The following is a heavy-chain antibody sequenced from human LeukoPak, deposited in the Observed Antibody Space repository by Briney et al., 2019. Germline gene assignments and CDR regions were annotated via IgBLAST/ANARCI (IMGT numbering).Heavy chain of an antibody. V-gene: IGHV3-21*01. J-gene: IGHJ4*02. CDR2: ISSSSSYI. D-gene: IGHD2-15*01. Sequence: GGSLRLSCAASGFTFSSYSMNWVRQAPGKGLEWVSSISSSSSYIYYADSVKGRFTISRDNAKNSLYLQMNSLGAEDTAVYYCARAGDCSGGSCYSDDYWGQGTLVTVSS. CDR3: ARAGDCSGGSCYSDDY. CDR1: GFTFSSYS.